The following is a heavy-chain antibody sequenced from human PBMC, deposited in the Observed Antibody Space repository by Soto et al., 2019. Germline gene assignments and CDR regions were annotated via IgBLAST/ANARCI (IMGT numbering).Heavy chain of an antibody. CDR1: GFTFSSYG. CDR2: ISYDGSNK. D-gene: IGHD5-12*01. Sequence: QVQLVESGGGVVQPGRSLRLSCAASGFTFSSYGMHWVRQASGKGLEWVAVISYDGSNKYYADSVKGRFTISRDNSKNTLYLQMNSLRAEDTAVYYCAKVRNIALLYDAFDIWGQGTMVTVSS. V-gene: IGHV3-30*18. J-gene: IGHJ3*02. CDR3: AKVRNIALLYDAFDI.